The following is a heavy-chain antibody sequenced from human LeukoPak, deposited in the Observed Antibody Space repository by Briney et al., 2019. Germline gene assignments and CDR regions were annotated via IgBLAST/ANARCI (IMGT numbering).Heavy chain of an antibody. Sequence: GESLRLSCAASGFTFSSYWMHWVRQAPGKGLVWVSRINSDGSSTIYADSVKGRFTISRDNAKNTLYMQMKSLRAEDTAVYYCAREDSSVGWYFDLWGRGTLVTVSS. CDR3: AREDSSVGWYFDL. CDR2: INSDGSST. D-gene: IGHD6-19*01. CDR1: GFTFSSYW. J-gene: IGHJ2*01. V-gene: IGHV3-74*01.